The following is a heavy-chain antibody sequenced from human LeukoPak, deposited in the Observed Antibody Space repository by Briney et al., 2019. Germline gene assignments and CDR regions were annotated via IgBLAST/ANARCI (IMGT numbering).Heavy chain of an antibody. CDR2: MNPNSGNT. CDR1: GYTFTSYD. J-gene: IGHJ6*02. CDR3: ARGPGDYYYYYGMDV. V-gene: IGHV1-8*01. D-gene: IGHD7-27*01. Sequence: VASVKVSCKASGYTFTSYDINWVRQATGQGLEWMGWMNPNSGNTGYAQKFQGRVTMTRNTSISTAYMELSSLRSEDTAVYYCARGPGDYYYYYGMDVWGQGTTVTVSS.